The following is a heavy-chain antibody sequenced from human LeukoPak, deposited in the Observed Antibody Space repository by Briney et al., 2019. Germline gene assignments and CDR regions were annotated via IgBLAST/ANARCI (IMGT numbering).Heavy chain of an antibody. Sequence: SETLSLTCTVSGYSISSGYYWGWIRQPPGKGLEWIGSIYHSGSTYYNPSLKSRVTISVDTSKNQFSLKLSSVTAADTAVYYCAREPTYYYDSSGSWYNWFDPWGQGTLVTVSS. CDR2: IYHSGST. D-gene: IGHD3-22*01. J-gene: IGHJ5*02. V-gene: IGHV4-38-2*02. CDR1: GYSISSGYY. CDR3: AREPTYYYDSSGSWYNWFDP.